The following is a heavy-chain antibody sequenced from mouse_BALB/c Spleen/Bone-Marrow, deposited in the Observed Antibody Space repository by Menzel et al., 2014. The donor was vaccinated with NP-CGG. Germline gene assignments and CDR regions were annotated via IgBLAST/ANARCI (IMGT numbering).Heavy chain of an antibody. Sequence: VQLKESGPDLVKPSQSLSLTCTVTVYSITSGYSWHWIRQFPGNKLEWMGYIHYSGSTNYNPSLKSRISITRDTSKNQFFLQLNSVTTEDTATYYCGTFDGTYAMDYWGQGTSVTVPS. CDR1: VYSITSGYS. CDR3: GTFDGTYAMDY. CDR2: IHYSGST. J-gene: IGHJ4*01. D-gene: IGHD2-1*01. V-gene: IGHV3-1*02.